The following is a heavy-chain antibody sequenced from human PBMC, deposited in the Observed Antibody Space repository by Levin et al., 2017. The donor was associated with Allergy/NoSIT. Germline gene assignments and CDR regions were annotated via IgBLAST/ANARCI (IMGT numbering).Heavy chain of an antibody. CDR1: GYTFTNYG. Sequence: GASVKVSCKASGYTFTNYGISWVRQAPGQGLEWMGWISAYNGNTKYAQKVQGRLTMATDTSTSTAYMELRSLRSDDTAFYYCARDSRYYGDYVDYWGQGTLVTVSS. V-gene: IGHV1-18*01. D-gene: IGHD4-17*01. CDR3: ARDSRYYGDYVDY. CDR2: ISAYNGNT. J-gene: IGHJ4*02.